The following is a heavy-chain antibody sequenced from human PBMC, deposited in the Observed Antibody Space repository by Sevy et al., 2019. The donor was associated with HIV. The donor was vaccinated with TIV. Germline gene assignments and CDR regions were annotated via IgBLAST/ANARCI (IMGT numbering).Heavy chain of an antibody. CDR1: GFTFSSYA. CDR2: ISYDGSNK. D-gene: IGHD2-2*01. CDR3: ARDPNCSSTSCYEPYYYGMDV. Sequence: GGSLRLSCAASGFTFSSYAMHWVRQAPGKGLEWVAVISYDGSNKYYADSVKGRFTISRDNSKNTLYLQMNSLRAEDTAVYYCARDPNCSSTSCYEPYYYGMDVWGQRTTVTVSS. J-gene: IGHJ6*02. V-gene: IGHV3-30*04.